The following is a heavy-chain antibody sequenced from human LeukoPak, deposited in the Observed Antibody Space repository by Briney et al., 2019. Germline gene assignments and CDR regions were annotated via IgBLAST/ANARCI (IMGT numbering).Heavy chain of an antibody. J-gene: IGHJ4*02. CDR1: GYTFTNYG. CDR3: ASGEVGATY. CDR2: ISTYNGNT. V-gene: IGHV1-18*01. D-gene: IGHD1-26*01. Sequence: GASVTVSCKASGYTFTNYGISWVRQAPGQGLEWMGWISTYNGNTNYAQKLQGRVTMTTEISTSTAYMELRSLRSDDTAVYYCASGEVGATYWGQGTLVTVSS.